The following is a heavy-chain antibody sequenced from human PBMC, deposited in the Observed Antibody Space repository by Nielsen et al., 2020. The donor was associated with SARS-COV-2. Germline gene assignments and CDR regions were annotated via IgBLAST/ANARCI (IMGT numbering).Heavy chain of an antibody. CDR1: GFTFSSYA. CDR2: ISGSGGST. J-gene: IGHJ4*02. CDR3: AKGRRGVQLGNLDY. V-gene: IGHV3-23*01. D-gene: IGHD3-10*01. Sequence: GESLKISCAASGFTFSSYAMSWVRQAPGKGLEWVSAISGSGGSTYYADSVKGRFTISRDNSKNTLYLQMNSLRAEDTAVYYCAKGRRGVQLGNLDYWGQGTLVTVSS.